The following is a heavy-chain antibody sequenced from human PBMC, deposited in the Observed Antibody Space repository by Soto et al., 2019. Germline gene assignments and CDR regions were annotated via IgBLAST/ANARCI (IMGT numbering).Heavy chain of an antibody. D-gene: IGHD5-12*01. CDR1: GGTFSSYA. CDR3: ARGGRGRWLQFDY. V-gene: IGHV1-69*13. J-gene: IGHJ4*02. CDR2: IIPIFGTA. Sequence: SVKVSCKASGGTFSSYAISWVRQAPGQGLEWMGGIIPIFGTANYAQKFQGRVTITADESTSIAYMELSSLRSEDTAVYYCARGGRGRWLQFDYWGQGTLVTVSS.